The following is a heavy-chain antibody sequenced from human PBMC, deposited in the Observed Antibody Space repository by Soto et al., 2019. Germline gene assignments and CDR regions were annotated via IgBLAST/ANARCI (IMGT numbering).Heavy chain of an antibody. J-gene: IGHJ4*02. Sequence: QVQLVESGGGVVQPGRSLRLSCAASGFTFSSYAMHWVRQAPGKGLEWVAVIWYDGSNKYYADSVKGRFTISRDNSKNTLDLQINSLRAEDTAVFYCARGYCSGGGCFPAVLDSWGQGTLVTVSS. CDR1: GFTFSSYA. CDR3: ARGYCSGGGCFPAVLDS. CDR2: IWYDGSNK. V-gene: IGHV3-33*01. D-gene: IGHD2-15*01.